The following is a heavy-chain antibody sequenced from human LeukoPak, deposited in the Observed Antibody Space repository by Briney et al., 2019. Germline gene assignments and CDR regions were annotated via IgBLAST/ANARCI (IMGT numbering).Heavy chain of an antibody. D-gene: IGHD2-2*01. J-gene: IGHJ4*02. Sequence: GGSLRLSCAASGFTFCSYAMSWVRQTLQGRLGRVSAISGIGGSTHYADTVKGRFTISRDNSKNTLYLQMNSLRAEDTAVYYCAKGDIVVVPAATFDYWGQGTLVTVSS. CDR1: GFTFCSYA. CDR2: ISGIGGST. V-gene: IGHV3-23*01. CDR3: AKGDIVVVPAATFDY.